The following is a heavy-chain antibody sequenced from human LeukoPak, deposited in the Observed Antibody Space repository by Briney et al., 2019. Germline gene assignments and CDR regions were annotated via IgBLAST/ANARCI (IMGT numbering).Heavy chain of an antibody. D-gene: IGHD2-2*01. CDR1: GGTFSSYA. V-gene: IGHV1-69*13. Sequence: ASVKVSCKASGGTFSSYAISWVRQAPGQGLEWMGGIIPIFGTANYAQKLQGRVTITADESTSTAYMELSSPRSEDTAVYYCARSTGYCSSTSCSSFDIWGQGTMVTVSS. CDR3: ARSTGYCSSTSCSSFDI. CDR2: IIPIFGTA. J-gene: IGHJ3*02.